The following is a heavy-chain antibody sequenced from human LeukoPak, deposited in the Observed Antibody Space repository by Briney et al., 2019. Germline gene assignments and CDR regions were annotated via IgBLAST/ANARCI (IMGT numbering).Heavy chain of an antibody. D-gene: IGHD5-18*01. V-gene: IGHV4-38-2*01. J-gene: IGHJ4*02. CDR2: IYHSGST. CDR1: GYSISSGYY. CDR3: ARVSRGYSYGPIDY. Sequence: SETLSLTCAVSGYSISSGYYWGWIRQPPGKGLEWIGSIYHSGSTNYNPSLKSRVTISVDTSKNQLSLNLNSVTAADTAVYYCARVSRGYSYGPIDYWGQGTLVTVSS.